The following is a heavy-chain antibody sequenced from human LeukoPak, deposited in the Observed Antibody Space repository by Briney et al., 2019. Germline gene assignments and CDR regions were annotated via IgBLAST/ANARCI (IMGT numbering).Heavy chain of an antibody. D-gene: IGHD3-10*01. J-gene: IGHJ4*02. CDR3: ARRKMIRGLRSFDL. CDR2: MYYSGST. V-gene: IGHV4-39*01. Sequence: SETLSLTCTVSGDSIRSSDYYWAWIRQSPGKGLEWIGSMYYSGSTYYNPSLKSRVTISVDTSMNQFSLKLTSVTAADTAVYYCARRKMIRGLRSFDLWGQGTLVTVSS. CDR1: GDSIRSSDYY.